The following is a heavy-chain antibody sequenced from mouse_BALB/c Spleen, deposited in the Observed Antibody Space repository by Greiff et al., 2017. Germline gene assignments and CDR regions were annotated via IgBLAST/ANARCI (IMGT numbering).Heavy chain of an antibody. CDR1: GFNIKDTY. CDR3: AKGGYYAGFDY. V-gene: IGHV14-3*02. Sequence: VQLQQSGAELVKPGASVKLSCTASGFNIKDTYMPWVKQRPEQGLEWIGRIDPANGNTKYDPKFQGKATITADTSSNTAYLQLSSLTSEDTAVYYCAKGGYYAGFDYWGQGTTLTVSS. D-gene: IGHD2-3*01. CDR2: IDPANGNT. J-gene: IGHJ2*01.